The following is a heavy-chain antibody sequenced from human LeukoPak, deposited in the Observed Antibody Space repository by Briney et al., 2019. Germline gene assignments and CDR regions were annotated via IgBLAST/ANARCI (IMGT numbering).Heavy chain of an antibody. D-gene: IGHD6-25*01. J-gene: IGHJ4*02. CDR2: ISYDGSNK. CDR3: ARDSRYEVTGVDY. V-gene: IGHV3-30-3*01. CDR1: GFTFSSYA. Sequence: GGSLRLSCAASGFTFSSYAMHWVRQAPGKGLEWVAVISYDGSNKYYADSVKGRFTISRDNSKNTLYLQMNSLRAEDTAVYYCARDSRYEVTGVDYWGQGTLVTVSS.